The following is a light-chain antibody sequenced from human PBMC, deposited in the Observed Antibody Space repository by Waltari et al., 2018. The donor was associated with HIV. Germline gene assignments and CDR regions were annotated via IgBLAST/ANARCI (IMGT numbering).Light chain of an antibody. CDR3: QQYYSNSYT. V-gene: IGKV4-1*01. Sequence: DIVMTQSPESLAVSLGERATINCKSSQSVLYSSNNKNYLAWYQQKPGQPPKLLIYCAATRESGVPDRFSGSGSGTDFTLTISSLQTEDVAVYYCQQYYSNSYTFGQGTKLESK. CDR2: CAA. CDR1: QSVLYSSNNKNY. J-gene: IGKJ2*01.